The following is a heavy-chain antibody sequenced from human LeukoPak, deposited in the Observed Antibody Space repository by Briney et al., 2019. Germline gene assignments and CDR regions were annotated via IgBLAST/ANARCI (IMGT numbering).Heavy chain of an antibody. D-gene: IGHD5-12*01. J-gene: IGHJ4*02. CDR2: IKSKPDGGTT. CDR1: GFTFSNSW. V-gene: IGHV3-15*01. Sequence: PAGSLRLSCAASGFTFSNSWMSWVRQAPGKGLEWIGRIKSKPDGGTTDYAAPVKGRFTISRDDSKNTLYLQMSSLKTEDTAVYYCTPCPPYGGYGFDYWGQGTLVTVSS. CDR3: TPCPPYGGYGFDY.